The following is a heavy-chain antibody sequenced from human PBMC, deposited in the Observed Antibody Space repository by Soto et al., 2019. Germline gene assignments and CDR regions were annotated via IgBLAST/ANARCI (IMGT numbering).Heavy chain of an antibody. D-gene: IGHD3-22*01. CDR1: GYTFTSYG. CDR2: ISAYNGNT. J-gene: IGHJ4*02. CDR3: ARDGYYYDSSGYCFDV. Sequence: ASVKVSCKASGYTFTSYGISWVRQAPGQGLEWMGWISAYNGNTNYAQKLQGRVTLTTDTSTSTAYMELRSLRSDDTAVYYCARDGYYYDSSGYCFDVWGQGTRVTVSS. V-gene: IGHV1-18*01.